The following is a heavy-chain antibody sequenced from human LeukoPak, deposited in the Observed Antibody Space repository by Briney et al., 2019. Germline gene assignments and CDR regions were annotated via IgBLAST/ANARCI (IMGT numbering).Heavy chain of an antibody. D-gene: IGHD3-3*01. CDR3: AKSPHYDFWRGYYFDY. CDR2: IQYDGGNK. Sequence: PGGSLRLSCAASGFTFSSYGMHWVRQAPDKGLEWVAFIQYDGGNKYYADSVKGRFTISRDNSKNTLYLQMNSLRAEDTAVYYCAKSPHYDFWRGYYFDYWGQGTLVTISS. J-gene: IGHJ4*02. V-gene: IGHV3-30*02. CDR1: GFTFSSYG.